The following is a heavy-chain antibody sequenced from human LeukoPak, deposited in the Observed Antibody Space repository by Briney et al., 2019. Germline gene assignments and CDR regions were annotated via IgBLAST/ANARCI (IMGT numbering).Heavy chain of an antibody. CDR2: IRYDGSNK. CDR3: AKEEAWIPYYFDY. V-gene: IGHV3-30*02. J-gene: IGHJ4*02. Sequence: TGRSLRLSCAASGFTFSSYGMHWVRQAPGKGLEWVAFIRYDGSNKYYADSVKGRFTISRDNSKNTLYLQMNSLRAEDTAVYYCAKEEAWIPYYFDYWGQGTLVTVSS. CDR1: GFTFSSYG. D-gene: IGHD5-12*01.